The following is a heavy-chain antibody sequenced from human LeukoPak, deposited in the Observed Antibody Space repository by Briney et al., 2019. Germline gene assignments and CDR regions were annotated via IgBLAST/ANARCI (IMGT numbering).Heavy chain of an antibody. CDR3: ATYVIPNWFDP. J-gene: IGHJ5*02. V-gene: IGHV4-30-4*01. CDR1: GGSISSGDYY. D-gene: IGHD2-21*01. CDR2: IYYSGST. Sequence: SQTLSLTCTVSGGSISSGDYYWSWIRQPPGTGLEWIGYIYYSGSTYYNPSLKSRVTISVDTSKNQFSLKLSSVTAADTAVYYCATYVIPNWFDPWGQGTLVTVSS.